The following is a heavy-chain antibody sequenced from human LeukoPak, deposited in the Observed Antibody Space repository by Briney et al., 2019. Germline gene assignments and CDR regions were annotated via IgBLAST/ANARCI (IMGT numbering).Heavy chain of an antibody. CDR3: AREARGVGGSYYYYYYMDV. D-gene: IGHD3-10*01. CDR2: IYYSGST. Sequence: SETLSLTCTVSGGSISSSSYYWGWIRQPPGKGLEWIGSIYYSGSTYYNPSLKSRVTISVDTSKNQFSLKLSSVTAADTAVYYCAREARGVGGSYYYYYYMDVWGKGTTVTVSS. CDR1: GGSISSSSYY. V-gene: IGHV4-39*02. J-gene: IGHJ6*03.